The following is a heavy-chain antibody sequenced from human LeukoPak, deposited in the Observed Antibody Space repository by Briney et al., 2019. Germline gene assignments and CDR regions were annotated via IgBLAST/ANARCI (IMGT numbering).Heavy chain of an antibody. CDR3: ARTIVVVPAAIMGSWFDP. Sequence: ASVKVSCEASGYTFTSYGISWVRQAPGQGLEWMGWISAYNGNTNYAQKLQGRVTMTTDTSTSTAYMELRSLRSDDTAVYYCARTIVVVPAAIMGSWFDPWGQGTLVTVSS. J-gene: IGHJ5*02. V-gene: IGHV1-18*01. CDR1: GYTFTSYG. CDR2: ISAYNGNT. D-gene: IGHD2-2*02.